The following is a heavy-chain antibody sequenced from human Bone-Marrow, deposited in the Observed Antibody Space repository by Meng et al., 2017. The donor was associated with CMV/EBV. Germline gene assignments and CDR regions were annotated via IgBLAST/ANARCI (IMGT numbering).Heavy chain of an antibody. CDR1: GYTFTGYY. CDR2: INPNSGGT. D-gene: IGHD2-2*01. CDR3: ARGFVVVPAAMFY. J-gene: IGHJ4*02. Sequence: ASVKDSCKASGYTFTGYYMHWVRQAPGQGLEWMGWINPNSGGTNYAQKFQGRVTMTRDTSISTAYMELSRLRSDDTAVYYCARGFVVVPAAMFYWGQGTLVTVSS. V-gene: IGHV1-2*02.